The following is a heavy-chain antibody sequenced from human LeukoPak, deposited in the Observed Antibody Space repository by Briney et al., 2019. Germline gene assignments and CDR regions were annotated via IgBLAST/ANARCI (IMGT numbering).Heavy chain of an antibody. CDR3: ARADTVTMIFDY. D-gene: IGHD4-17*01. CDR2: IIPIFGTA. Sequence: ASVKASCKASGGTFSSYAISWVRQAPGQGLEWMGGIIPIFGTANYAQKFQGRVTITADESTSTAYMGLSSLRSEDTAVYYCARADTVTMIFDYWGQGTLVTVSS. J-gene: IGHJ4*02. V-gene: IGHV1-69*13. CDR1: GGTFSSYA.